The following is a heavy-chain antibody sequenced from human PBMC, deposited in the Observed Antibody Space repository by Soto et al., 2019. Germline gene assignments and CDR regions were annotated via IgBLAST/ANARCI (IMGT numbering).Heavy chain of an antibody. CDR1: GGSVTNSSYY. J-gene: IGHJ4*02. CDR2: VYYRGRS. V-gene: IGHV4-39*01. D-gene: IGHD4-17*01. Sequence: SETLSLTCTVSGGSVTNSSYYWGWIPQSPGKGLEWIGSVYYRGRSYSNSSVEGRFTISVDTSKNRFSLSLNSVSASDTAVYLCVSQRTTVPTQAYFDYWGPGALVTVSS. CDR3: VSQRTTVPTQAYFDY.